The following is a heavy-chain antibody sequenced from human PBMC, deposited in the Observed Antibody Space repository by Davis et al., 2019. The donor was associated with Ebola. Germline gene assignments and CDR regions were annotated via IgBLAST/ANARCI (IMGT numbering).Heavy chain of an antibody. CDR3: ARAEIFGPLFQPYMDV. Sequence: ASVKVSCKASGYTFTSYAMHWVRQAPGQRLEWMGWINAGNGNTKYSQKFQGRVTITRDTSASTAYMELSSLRSEDTAVYYCARAEIFGPLFQPYMDVWGKGTTVTVSS. CDR2: INAGNGNT. V-gene: IGHV1-3*01. D-gene: IGHD3/OR15-3a*01. J-gene: IGHJ6*03. CDR1: GYTFTSYA.